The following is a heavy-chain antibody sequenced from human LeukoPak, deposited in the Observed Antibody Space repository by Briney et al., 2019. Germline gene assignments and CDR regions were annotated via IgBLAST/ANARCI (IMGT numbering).Heavy chain of an antibody. CDR3: ARVGTVTTYYFDY. CDR1: GFTFDDYA. V-gene: IGHV3-43*02. J-gene: IGHJ4*02. D-gene: IGHD4-17*01. CDR2: ISGDGGST. Sequence: GGSLRLSCAASGFTFDDYAMHWVRQAPGKGLEWVSLISGDGGSTYYADSVKGRFTISRDNAKNSLYLQMNSLRAEDTAVYYCARVGTVTTYYFDYWGQGTLVTVSS.